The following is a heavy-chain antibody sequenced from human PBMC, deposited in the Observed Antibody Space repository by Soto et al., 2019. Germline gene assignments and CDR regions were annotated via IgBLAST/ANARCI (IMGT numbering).Heavy chain of an antibody. CDR1: GGSFSGYY. CDR3: ARGHQNGVVPDAYNWFDP. Sequence: QVPLQQWGAGLLKPSETLSLTCAVYGGSFSGYYWCWIRQPPGKGLEWFGEINHSGSTNYNPSLESRVTISVDTSTNQFSLKLSSVTGADTAVYYCARGHQNGVVPDAYNWFDPLGQGTLVTVSS. CDR2: INHSGST. J-gene: IGHJ5*02. V-gene: IGHV4-34*01. D-gene: IGHD2-2*01.